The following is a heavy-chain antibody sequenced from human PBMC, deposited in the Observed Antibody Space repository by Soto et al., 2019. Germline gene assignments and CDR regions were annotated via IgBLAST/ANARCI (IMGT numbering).Heavy chain of an antibody. CDR3: AKDLYDSSSSSGAFDI. CDR2: VSGSGGST. V-gene: IGHV3-23*01. D-gene: IGHD6-6*01. J-gene: IGHJ3*02. Sequence: EVQLLESGGGLVQPGGSLSLSCGASGFTFSSYAMSCVRQAPGKGLEWVSAVSGSGGSTSSGDSVKGPCTIARDNSKSSLYLQMNSLRAEDTAVYYCAKDLYDSSSSSGAFDIWGQGTMVTVSS. CDR1: GFTFSSYA.